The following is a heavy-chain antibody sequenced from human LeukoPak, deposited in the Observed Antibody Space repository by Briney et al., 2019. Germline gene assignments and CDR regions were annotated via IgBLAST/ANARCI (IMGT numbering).Heavy chain of an antibody. CDR1: GGSISSCY. CDR3: AKSSAYYDPGYFDY. J-gene: IGHJ4*02. CDR2: IYYSGST. Sequence: PSETLSLTCTVSGGSISSCYWSWIRQPPGKGLEWIGYIYYSGSTNYNPSLKSRVTISVDTSKNQFSLKLSSVTAADTAVYYCAKSSAYYDPGYFDYWGQGTLVTVSS. D-gene: IGHD3-3*01. V-gene: IGHV4-59*01.